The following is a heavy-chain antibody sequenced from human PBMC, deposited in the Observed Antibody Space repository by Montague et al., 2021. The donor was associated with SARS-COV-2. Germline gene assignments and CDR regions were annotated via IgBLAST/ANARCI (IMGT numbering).Heavy chain of an antibody. Sequence: VKPTQTLTLTCTFSGFSLSTSGMCVSWIRQPPGKALEWLALIDWDDDKYYSTSLKTRLTISEDTSKNQVVLTMTNMDPVDTATYYCARMRWELLGGVHYFDYWGQGTLVTVSS. D-gene: IGHD1-26*01. J-gene: IGHJ4*02. V-gene: IGHV2-70*01. CDR1: GFSLSTSGMC. CDR3: ARMRWELLGGVHYFDY. CDR2: IDWDDDK.